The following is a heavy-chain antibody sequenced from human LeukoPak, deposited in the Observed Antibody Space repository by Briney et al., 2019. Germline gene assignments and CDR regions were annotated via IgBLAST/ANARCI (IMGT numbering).Heavy chain of an antibody. CDR1: GFTFSSYW. D-gene: IGHD3-10*01. CDR2: INSDGSST. Sequence: GGSLRLFCAASGFTFSSYWMHWVRQVPGKGLVWVSRINSDGSSTSYADPVKGRFTISRDNAKNTLYVQMNSLRAEDTAVYYCSTGSGHAFDIWGRGTMVTVSS. V-gene: IGHV3-74*01. J-gene: IGHJ3*02. CDR3: STGSGHAFDI.